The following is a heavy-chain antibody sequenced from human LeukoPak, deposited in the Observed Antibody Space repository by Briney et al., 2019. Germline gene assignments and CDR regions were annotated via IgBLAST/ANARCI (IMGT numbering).Heavy chain of an antibody. CDR3: ARGLYSSGWADFDY. CDR1: GFIVSSNY. CDR2: IYNGGNT. D-gene: IGHD6-19*01. Sequence: GGSLRLSCAASGFIVSSNYMSWVRQAPRKGLEWVSVIYNGGNTYYADSVKGRFTISRDNSKNTLYLQMNSLRAEDTAVYYCARGLYSSGWADFDYWGQGTLVTVSS. J-gene: IGHJ4*02. V-gene: IGHV3-53*01.